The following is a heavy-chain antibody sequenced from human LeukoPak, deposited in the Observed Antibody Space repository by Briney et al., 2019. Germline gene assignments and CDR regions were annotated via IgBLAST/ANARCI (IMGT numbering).Heavy chain of an antibody. CDR3: ARDRSYRPDD. CDR2: ISVSGGNT. V-gene: IGHV3-23*01. CDR1: GFTFSSYA. Sequence: PGGSLRLSCAASGFTFSSYAMSWVRQAPGKGLEWVSTISVSGGNTYYADSVKGRFTISRDNAKNTLFLQMNSLRAEDTGVYYCARDRSYRPDDWGQGTLVTVSS. D-gene: IGHD3-16*02. J-gene: IGHJ4*02.